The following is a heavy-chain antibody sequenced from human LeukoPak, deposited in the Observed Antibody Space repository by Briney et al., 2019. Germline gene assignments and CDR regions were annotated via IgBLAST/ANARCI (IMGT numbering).Heavy chain of an antibody. J-gene: IGHJ5*02. CDR2: ISYDGSNK. D-gene: IGHD5-24*01. Sequence: GGSLRLSCAASGFTFSSYVMNWVRQAPGKGLEWVAVISYDGSNKYYADSVKGRFTISRDNSKNTVYLQMNSLRAEDTAVYYCARDRRDGYNYKGNWFDPWGQGTLVTVSS. V-gene: IGHV3-30*04. CDR3: ARDRRDGYNYKGNWFDP. CDR1: GFTFSSYV.